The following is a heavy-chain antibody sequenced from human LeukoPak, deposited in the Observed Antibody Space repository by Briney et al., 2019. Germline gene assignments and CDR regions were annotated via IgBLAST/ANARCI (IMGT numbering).Heavy chain of an antibody. J-gene: IGHJ6*03. D-gene: IGHD5-18*01. Sequence: PSETLSLTCTVSGGSISSSSYYWGWIRQPPGKGLEWIGSIYYSGSTYYNPSLKSRVTISVDTSKNQFSLKLSSVTAADTAVYYCARYGYGYGYGYYYYYYYMDVWGKGTTVTVSS. CDR2: IYYSGST. CDR3: ARYGYGYGYGYYYYYYYMDV. V-gene: IGHV4-39*07. CDR1: GGSISSSSYY.